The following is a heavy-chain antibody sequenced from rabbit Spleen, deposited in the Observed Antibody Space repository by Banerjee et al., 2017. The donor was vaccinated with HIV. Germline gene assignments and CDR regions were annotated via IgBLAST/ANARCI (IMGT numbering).Heavy chain of an antibody. D-gene: IGHD4-1*01. CDR2: IDPVFGIT. CDR1: GFTLSSYY. Sequence: QEHLKESGGGLVQPGGSLKLSCKASGFTLSSYYMNWVRQAPGKGLEWIGYIDPVFGITYYANWVNGRFSISRSTSLNTVTLQMTSLTAADTATYFCARFGSGWGKSFNLWGQGTLVTVS. V-gene: IGHV1S47*01. CDR3: ARFGSGWGKSFNL. J-gene: IGHJ4*01.